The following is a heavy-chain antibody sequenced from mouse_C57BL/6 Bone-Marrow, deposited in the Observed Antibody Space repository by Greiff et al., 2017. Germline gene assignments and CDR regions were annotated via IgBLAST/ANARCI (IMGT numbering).Heavy chain of an antibody. CDR2: IDPSDSYT. V-gene: IGHV1-69*01. Sequence: VQLQQPGAELVMPGASVKLSCKASGYTFTSYWMHWVKQRPGQGLEWIGEIDPSDSYTNYNQKFKGKSTLTVDKSSSTAYMQLSSLTSEDSAVYYCARRGYYGFAYGGQGTLVTVSA. CDR1: GYTFTSYW. CDR3: ARRGYYGFAY. D-gene: IGHD1-1*01. J-gene: IGHJ3*01.